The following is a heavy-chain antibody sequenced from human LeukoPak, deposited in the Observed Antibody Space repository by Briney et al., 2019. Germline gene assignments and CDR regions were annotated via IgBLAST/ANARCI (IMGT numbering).Heavy chain of an antibody. Sequence: PGRSLRLSCAASGFTFSTYAMHWVRQAPGKGLEWVAVIWYDGSNKYYADSVKGRFTISRDNSNNTLYLQMNSLRVEDTAVYYCARGGPEWPLDYWGQGTLVTVSS. CDR3: ARGGPEWPLDY. D-gene: IGHD3-16*01. J-gene: IGHJ4*02. CDR1: GFTFSTYA. V-gene: IGHV3-33*08. CDR2: IWYDGSNK.